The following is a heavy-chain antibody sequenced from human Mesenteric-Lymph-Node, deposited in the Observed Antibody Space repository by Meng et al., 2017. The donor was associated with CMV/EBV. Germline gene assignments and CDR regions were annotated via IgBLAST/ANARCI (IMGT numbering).Heavy chain of an antibody. CDR2: IYYSGVT. V-gene: IGHV4-59*01. Sequence: SETLSLTCTVSGGSISSYFWSWIRQPPGKGLEWIGYIYYSGVTNYNPSLKSRLTMSVDTSKNHFSLKLSSVTAADTAVYYCARQGSGYYEPLDYWGQGTLVTVSS. D-gene: IGHD3-22*01. CDR3: ARQGSGYYEPLDY. CDR1: GGSISSYF. J-gene: IGHJ4*02.